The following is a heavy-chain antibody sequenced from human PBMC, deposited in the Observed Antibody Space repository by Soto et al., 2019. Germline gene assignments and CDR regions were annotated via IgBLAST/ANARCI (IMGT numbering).Heavy chain of an antibody. V-gene: IGHV3-23*01. CDR2: ISGSGGST. Sequence: GGSLRLSXAASGFTFSSYAMSWVRQAPGKGLEWVSAISGSGGSTYYADSVKGRFTISRDNSKNTLYLQMNSLRAEDTAVYYCAKFNGGIAAAGHDYWGQGTLVTVSS. CDR3: AKFNGGIAAAGHDY. J-gene: IGHJ4*02. CDR1: GFTFSSYA. D-gene: IGHD6-13*01.